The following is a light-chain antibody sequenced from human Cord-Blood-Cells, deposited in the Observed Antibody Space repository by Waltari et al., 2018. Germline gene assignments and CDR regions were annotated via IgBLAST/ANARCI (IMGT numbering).Light chain of an antibody. CDR1: SSNIGNNY. Sequence: QSVLTQPPSVSAAPGQKVTIPCSGSSSNIGNNYVSWYQQLPGQAPKLLIYENNKRPSGIPDRFSGSKSGTSATLGITGLQTGDEADYYCGTWDSSLSAVFGGGTKLTVL. CDR2: ENN. J-gene: IGLJ3*02. CDR3: GTWDSSLSAV. V-gene: IGLV1-51*02.